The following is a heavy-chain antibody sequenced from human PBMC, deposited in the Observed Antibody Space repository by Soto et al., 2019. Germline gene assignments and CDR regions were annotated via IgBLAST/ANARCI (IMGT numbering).Heavy chain of an antibody. J-gene: IGHJ4*02. CDR1: GYNFTSYW. D-gene: IGHD3-22*01. Sequence: PGESLKISCKGSGYNFTSYWIAWVRQMPGEGLEWMGIIYPGDSDTRYSPSFQGQVTISADKSISTAFLQWSRLKASDTAIFYCARTYYYDSSDYYPFDFWGQGTLVTVS. V-gene: IGHV5-51*01. CDR2: IYPGDSDT. CDR3: ARTYYYDSSDYYPFDF.